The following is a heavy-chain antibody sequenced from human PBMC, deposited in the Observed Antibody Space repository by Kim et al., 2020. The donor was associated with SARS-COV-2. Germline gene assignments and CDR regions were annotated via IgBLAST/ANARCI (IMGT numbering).Heavy chain of an antibody. CDR2: IFTSGST. CDR1: GASLSGYY. V-gene: IGHV4-4*07. Sequence: SETLSLTCIVSGASLSGYYWSWIRQPAGKGLEWIGRIFTSGSTNYSPSLKSRVSMSVDTSKNQFSLKLNSVTAADTAVYHCARGGSSTWHPFDYWGQGTLVTVSS. J-gene: IGHJ4*02. CDR3: ARGGSSTWHPFDY. D-gene: IGHD2-2*01.